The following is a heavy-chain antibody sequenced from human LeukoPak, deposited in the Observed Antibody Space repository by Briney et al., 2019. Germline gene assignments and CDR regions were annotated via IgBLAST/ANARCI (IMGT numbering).Heavy chain of an antibody. V-gene: IGHV4-59*01. Sequence: KPSETLSLTCTVSGGSISSYYWSWIRQPPGKGLEWIGYIYYSGSTNYSPSLKSRVTISVDTSKNQFSLKLSSVTAADTAVYYCARVEDDAFDIWGQGTMVTVSS. J-gene: IGHJ3*02. CDR3: ARVEDDAFDI. CDR1: GGSISSYY. CDR2: IYYSGST. D-gene: IGHD3-3*01.